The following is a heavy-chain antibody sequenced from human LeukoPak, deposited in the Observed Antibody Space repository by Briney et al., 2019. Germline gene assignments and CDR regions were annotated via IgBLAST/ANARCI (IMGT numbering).Heavy chain of an antibody. CDR1: GFTFSGSA. J-gene: IGHJ4*02. Sequence: GGSLRLSCAASGFTFSGSAMHWVRQASGKGLEWVGRIRSKANSYATAYAASVKGRFTISRDDSKNTAYLQMNGLKTEDTAVYCCTIHTAMVLSYWGQGTLVTVSS. D-gene: IGHD5-18*01. CDR2: IRSKANSYAT. V-gene: IGHV3-73*01. CDR3: TIHTAMVLSY.